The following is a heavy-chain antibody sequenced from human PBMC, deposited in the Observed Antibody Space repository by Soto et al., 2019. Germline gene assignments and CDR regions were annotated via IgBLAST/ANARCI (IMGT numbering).Heavy chain of an antibody. CDR3: ARRAHTLECLLWGNADKVPETYGMDG. CDR2: INPNSGGR. J-gene: IGHJ6*02. CDR1: GYTFTGYY. V-gene: IGHV1-2*04. D-gene: IGHD3-3*01. Sequence: ASVKVSCKASGYTFTGYYMHWVRQAPGQGLEWMGWINPNSGGRNYAQKFQGWVTMTRDTSISTAYMELSRLRSDDTAVYYCARRAHTLECLLWGNADKVPETYGMDGCGQGNTVTVSS.